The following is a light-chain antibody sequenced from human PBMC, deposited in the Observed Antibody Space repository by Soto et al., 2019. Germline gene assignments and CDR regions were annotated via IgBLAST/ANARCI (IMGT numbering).Light chain of an antibody. CDR3: QQYDDWPA. J-gene: IGKJ1*01. CDR2: GAS. V-gene: IGKV3-15*01. Sequence: ETLMTQSPATLSVSPGERATLSCRASQSIRTNLAWYQQKPGQAPRLLIYGASTRATGVPARLSGGGSGTEFTLTLSSMKSEDFGVYYCQQYDDWPAFGHGTKVDIK. CDR1: QSIRTN.